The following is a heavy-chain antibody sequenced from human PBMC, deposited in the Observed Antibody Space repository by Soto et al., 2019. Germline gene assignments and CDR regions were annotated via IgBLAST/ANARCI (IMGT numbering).Heavy chain of an antibody. CDR1: GGSISSYY. CDR3: ARHGGPNYDILTGLFDY. V-gene: IGHV4-59*08. CDR2: IYYSGST. D-gene: IGHD3-9*01. J-gene: IGHJ4*02. Sequence: SETLSLTCTVSGGSISSYYWSWIRQPPGKGLEWIGYIYYSGSTNYNPSLKSRVTISVDTSKNQFSLKLSSVTAADTAVYYCARHGGPNYDILTGLFDYWGQGALVTVSS.